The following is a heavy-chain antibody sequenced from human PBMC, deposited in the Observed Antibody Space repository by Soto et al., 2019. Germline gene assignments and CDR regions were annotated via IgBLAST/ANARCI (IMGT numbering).Heavy chain of an antibody. CDR1: GFTFSSYG. CDR3: AKDRYSYGPPFQFDY. CDR2: ISYDGSNK. D-gene: IGHD5-18*01. Sequence: QVQLVESGGGVVQPGRSLRLSCAASGFTFSSYGMHWVRQAPGKGLEWVAVISYDGSNKYYADSVKGRFTISRDNSKNTLYLQMNSLRAEDTAVYYCAKDRYSYGPPFQFDYWGQGTLVTVSS. J-gene: IGHJ4*02. V-gene: IGHV3-30*18.